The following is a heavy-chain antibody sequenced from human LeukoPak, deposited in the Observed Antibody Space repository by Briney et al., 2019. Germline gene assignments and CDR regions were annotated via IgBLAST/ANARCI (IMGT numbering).Heavy chain of an antibody. Sequence: SETLSLTCAVYGGSFSRYYWSWIRQPPGKGLEWIGEINHSGSTNYNPSLKSRVSISGDTSKNQFSLKLSSVTAADTAVYYCASVLHYDSEEGAFDIWGQGTMVTVSS. V-gene: IGHV4-34*01. CDR3: ASVLHYDSEEGAFDI. CDR1: GGSFSRYY. CDR2: INHSGST. J-gene: IGHJ3*02. D-gene: IGHD3-3*01.